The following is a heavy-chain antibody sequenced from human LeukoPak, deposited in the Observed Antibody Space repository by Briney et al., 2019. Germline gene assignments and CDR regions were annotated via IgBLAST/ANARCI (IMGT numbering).Heavy chain of an antibody. CDR2: IYYSGST. Sequence: PSETLSLTCTVSGASISPYYWSWIRQPPGRGLEWIGYIYYSGSTNYNPSLKSRVTISIDKSTNQFSLKLNSVTAADTAVYYCARGTKTGNTGYDWNYWGQGSLVTVSS. V-gene: IGHV4-59*01. D-gene: IGHD5-12*01. CDR3: ARGTKTGNTGYDWNY. CDR1: GASISPYY. J-gene: IGHJ4*02.